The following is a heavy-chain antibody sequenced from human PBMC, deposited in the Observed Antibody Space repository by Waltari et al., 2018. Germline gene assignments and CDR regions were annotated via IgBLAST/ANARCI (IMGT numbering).Heavy chain of an antibody. D-gene: IGHD7-27*01. Sequence: QVQLQESGPGLVKPSETLSLTCPVSGGSIRSYYWTWFRQPAGKGLEWIWRIYTRGSTNYNPALMSGVTMSVDTSKNHFSLKLSSVTAADTAVYYCARDHWGSVDWYFDLWGRGTLVTVSS. CDR1: GGSIRSYY. CDR2: IYTRGST. V-gene: IGHV4-4*07. J-gene: IGHJ2*01. CDR3: ARDHWGSVDWYFDL.